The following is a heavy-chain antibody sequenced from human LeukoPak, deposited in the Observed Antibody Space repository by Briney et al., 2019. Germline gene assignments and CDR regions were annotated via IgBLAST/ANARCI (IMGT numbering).Heavy chain of an antibody. D-gene: IGHD3-10*01. Sequence: ASVKVSCKASGYTFTGYYMHWVRQAPGQGLEWMGWINPNSGGTNYAQKLQGRVTMTRDTSISTAYMELSRLRSDDTAVYYCARRGPGRYYYMDVWGKGTTVTVSS. CDR3: ARRGPGRYYYMDV. V-gene: IGHV1-2*02. CDR2: INPNSGGT. CDR1: GYTFTGYY. J-gene: IGHJ6*03.